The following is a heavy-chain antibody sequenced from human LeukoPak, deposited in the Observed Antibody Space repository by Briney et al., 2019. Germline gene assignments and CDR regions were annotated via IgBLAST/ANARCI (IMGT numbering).Heavy chain of an antibody. D-gene: IGHD3-10*01. J-gene: IGHJ6*02. Sequence: PGGSLRLSCAASGFTFSSYAMSWVRQAPGKGLEWVSAISGSGGSTYYADSVKGRFTISRDNSKNTLYLQMNSLRAEDTAVYYCAKSLRGGSGSSYYYYGMDVWGQGTTVTVSS. V-gene: IGHV3-23*01. CDR2: ISGSGGST. CDR1: GFTFSSYA. CDR3: AKSLRGGSGSSYYYYGMDV.